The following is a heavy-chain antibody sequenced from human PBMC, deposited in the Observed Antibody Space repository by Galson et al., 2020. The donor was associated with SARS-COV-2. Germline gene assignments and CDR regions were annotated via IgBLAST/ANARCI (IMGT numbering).Heavy chain of an antibody. J-gene: IGHJ4*02. V-gene: IGHV4-59*01. CDR1: GGSIGTYY. CDR3: AREGGPSSIYYFDC. CDR2: IYHSGSS. Sequence: ASETLSLTCTVSGGSIGTYYWSWIRQSPGKGLEWIGYIYHSGSSYYNPSLKSRVTISVDTSKNQFSLKLTSVTTADTAVYYCAREGGPSSIYYFDCWGQGTLVTVSS. D-gene: IGHD3-10*01.